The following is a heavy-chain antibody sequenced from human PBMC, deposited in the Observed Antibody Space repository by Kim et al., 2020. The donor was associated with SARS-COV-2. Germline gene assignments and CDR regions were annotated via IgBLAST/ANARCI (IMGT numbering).Heavy chain of an antibody. Sequence: ASVKVSCKASGYTFTSYDINWVRQATGQGLEWMGWMNPNSGSTSYAQKFQGRVTMTRNTSISTAYMELSSLRSEDTAVYYCAAAFNWTEDLSYFDYWGQGTLVTVSS. V-gene: IGHV1-8*01. CDR1: GYTFTSYD. J-gene: IGHJ4*02. D-gene: IGHD1-20*01. CDR2: MNPNSGST. CDR3: AAAFNWTEDLSYFDY.